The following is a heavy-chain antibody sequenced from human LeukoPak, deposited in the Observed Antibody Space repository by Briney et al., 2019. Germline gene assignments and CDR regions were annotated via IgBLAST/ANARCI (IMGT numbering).Heavy chain of an antibody. CDR2: IYTRGST. CDR1: GGSINNYY. V-gene: IGHV4-4*07. D-gene: IGHD2-15*01. J-gene: IGHJ3*02. CDR3: ARGRYCSADICSGGDAYDI. Sequence: PSETLSLTCTVSGGSINNYYWSWIRQPAGKGLEWIGRIYTRGSTNYNPSLKSRVTMSVDTSKNQFSLKLSSVTAADTAVYYCARGRYCSADICSGGDAYDIWGQGTMVSVSS.